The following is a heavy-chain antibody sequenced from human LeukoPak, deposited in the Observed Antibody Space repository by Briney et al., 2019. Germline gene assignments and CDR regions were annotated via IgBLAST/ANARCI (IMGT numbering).Heavy chain of an antibody. D-gene: IGHD5-18*01. Sequence: SETLSLTCTVSGGSISNSAYYWGWIRPPPGKGLEWIGSIYYGGSTYYNPSLKSRVTISVDTSKNQFSLELSSVTAADTAVYYCARPGYSYGPYYFDYWGQGTLVTVSS. J-gene: IGHJ4*02. CDR1: GGSISNSAYY. CDR2: IYYGGST. CDR3: ARPGYSYGPYYFDY. V-gene: IGHV4-39*01.